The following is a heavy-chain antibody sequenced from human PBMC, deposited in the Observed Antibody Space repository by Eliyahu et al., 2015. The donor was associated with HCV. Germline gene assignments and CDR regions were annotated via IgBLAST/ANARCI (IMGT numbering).Heavy chain of an antibody. J-gene: IGHJ4*02. CDR3: ATHYGDYDDYFDY. V-gene: IGHV3-23*01. Sequence: EVQVLXSGGGLVHPGGXLSLXCEXSGFMFSSXAVSWVRQAPGKGLEWVSDISPSGDNTHYADSVEGRFTISRDNSKNTLYLQMSSLRAEDTAIYYCATHYGDYDDYFDYWGQGTLVAVSS. CDR2: ISPSGDNT. D-gene: IGHD4-17*01. CDR1: GFMFSSXA.